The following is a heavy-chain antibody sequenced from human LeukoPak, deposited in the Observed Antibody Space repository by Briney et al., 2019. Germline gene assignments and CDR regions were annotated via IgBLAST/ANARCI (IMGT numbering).Heavy chain of an antibody. CDR2: IKSKTDGGAT. D-gene: IGHD3-22*01. J-gene: IGHJ4*02. CDR1: GFTFSNYA. CDR3: TTEAYYYDSGAIKYFDY. V-gene: IGHV3-15*01. Sequence: GGSLRLSCSASGFTFSNYAMHWVRQAPGKGLEWVGRIKSKTDGGATHYAAPVKGRFTISRDDSKNTLYLQMNSLKTEDTAVYYCTTEAYYYDSGAIKYFDYWGQGTLVTVSS.